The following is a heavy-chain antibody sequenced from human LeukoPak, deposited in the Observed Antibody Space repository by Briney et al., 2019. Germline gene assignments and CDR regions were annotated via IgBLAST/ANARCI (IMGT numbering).Heavy chain of an antibody. CDR3: ARVPSRSYLGWFDP. CDR1: GGTFSSYA. V-gene: IGHV1-69*05. D-gene: IGHD1-26*01. Sequence: SVKVSCKASGGTFSSYAISWVRQAPGQGLEWMGGIIPIFGTANYAQKFQGRVTITTDESTSAAYMELSSLRSEDTAVYYCARVPSRSYLGWFDPWGQGTLVTVSS. J-gene: IGHJ5*02. CDR2: IIPIFGTA.